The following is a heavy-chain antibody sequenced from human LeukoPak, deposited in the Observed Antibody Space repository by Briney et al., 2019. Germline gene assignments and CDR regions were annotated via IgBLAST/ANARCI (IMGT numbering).Heavy chain of an antibody. Sequence: PGGSLRLSCAASGFTFSSYGMHWVRQAPGKGLEWVAFVRYDGSNKYYADSVKGRFTISRDNSKNTLYLQMNSLRAEDTAVYYCAKDPNFDFWSGYPPTPPGYWGQGTLVTVSS. CDR2: VRYDGSNK. CDR3: AKDPNFDFWSGYPPTPPGY. CDR1: GFTFSSYG. V-gene: IGHV3-30*02. D-gene: IGHD3-3*01. J-gene: IGHJ4*02.